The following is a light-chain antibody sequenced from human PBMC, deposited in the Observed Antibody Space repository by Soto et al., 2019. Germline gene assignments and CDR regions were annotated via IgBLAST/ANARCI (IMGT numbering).Light chain of an antibody. J-gene: IGKJ4*01. CDR2: GAS. Sequence: PGDRVTLSCRASQSVSSSYLTWYQQKPGQAPRLLIYGASTRATSIPARFSGSGSGTDFTLTISSLQPEDFAVYYCQQDYNLPTLTFGGGTKVEIK. CDR3: QQDYNLPTLT. V-gene: IGKV3D-7*01. CDR1: QSVSSSY.